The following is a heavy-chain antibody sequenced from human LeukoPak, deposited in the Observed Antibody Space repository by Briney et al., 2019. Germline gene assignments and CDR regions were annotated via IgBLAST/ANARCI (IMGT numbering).Heavy chain of an antibody. D-gene: IGHD6-25*01. CDR2: IYYSGST. V-gene: IGHV4-39*07. CDR1: GGSISSSSYY. J-gene: IGHJ3*02. CDR3: ARDGRLAATDAFDI. Sequence: PSETLSLTCTVSGGSISSSSYYWGWIRQPPGKGLEWIGSIYYSGSTYYNPSLKSRVTISIDTSKNHFYLKLSSVTAADTAVYYCARDGRLAATDAFDIWGQGTMVTVSS.